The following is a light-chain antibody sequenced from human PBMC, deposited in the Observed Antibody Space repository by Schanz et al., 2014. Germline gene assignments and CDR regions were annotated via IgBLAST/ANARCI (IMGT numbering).Light chain of an antibody. CDR1: QSISTTY. V-gene: IGKV3-20*01. CDR2: GAS. CDR3: QQYDRSPWT. Sequence: EIVLTQSPGTLSLSPGERVTLSCRASQSISTTYLAWYRQKPGQAPSLLIYGASSRAAGIPDRFSGGGSGTDFTLTISRLEPEDFAVYYCQQYDRSPWTFGQGTKVEIK. J-gene: IGKJ1*01.